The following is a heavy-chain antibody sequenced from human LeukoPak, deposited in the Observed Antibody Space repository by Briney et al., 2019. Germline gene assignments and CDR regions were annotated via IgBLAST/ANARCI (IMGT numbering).Heavy chain of an antibody. Sequence: GGSLRLSCAASGFTFSSYWMSWVRQAPGKGLEWVANINQDGSVRYYVASVKGRFTISRDNAKNLVHLQMNSLRAEDTAVYYCARKGLPDYWGQGTMVIVSS. CDR2: INQDGSVR. CDR1: GFTFSSYW. D-gene: IGHD2-21*02. J-gene: IGHJ4*02. V-gene: IGHV3-7*01. CDR3: ARKGLPDY.